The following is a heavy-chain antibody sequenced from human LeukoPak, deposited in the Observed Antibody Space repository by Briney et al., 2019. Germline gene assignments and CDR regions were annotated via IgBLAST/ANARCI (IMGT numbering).Heavy chain of an antibody. CDR3: AKGSRHIEDYDAFDI. J-gene: IGHJ3*02. V-gene: IGHV3-30*04. CDR2: ISYDGSNK. D-gene: IGHD4-11*01. CDR1: GFTFSSYA. Sequence: PGRSLRLSCAASGFTFSSYAMHWVRQAPGKGLEWVAVISYDGSNKYYADSVKGRFTISRDNSKNTLYLQMNSLRAEDTAVYYCAKGSRHIEDYDAFDIWGQGTMVTVSS.